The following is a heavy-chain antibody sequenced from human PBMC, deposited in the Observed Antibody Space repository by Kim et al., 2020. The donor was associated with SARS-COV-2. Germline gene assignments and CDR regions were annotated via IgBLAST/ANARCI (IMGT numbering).Heavy chain of an antibody. Sequence: YPGSVKGRFTISRDNAKNSLYLQMNSLRAGDTAIYHCVRQAVGVTGHFDYWGQGILVTVSS. D-gene: IGHD1-26*01. V-gene: IGHV3-13*01. J-gene: IGHJ4*02. CDR3: VRQAVGVTGHFDY.